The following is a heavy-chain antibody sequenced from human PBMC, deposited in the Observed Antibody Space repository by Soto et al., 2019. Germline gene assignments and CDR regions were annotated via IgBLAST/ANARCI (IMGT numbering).Heavy chain of an antibody. CDR3: ARGELPYYDFWSGYYGDHWFDP. CDR1: GGSISSYY. Sequence: TLSLTCTVSGGSISSYYWSWIRQPPGKGLEWIGYIYYSGSTNYNPSLKSRVTISVDTSKNQFSLKLSSVTAADTAVYYCARGELPYYDFWSGYYGDHWFDPWGQGTLVTVSS. J-gene: IGHJ5*02. CDR2: IYYSGST. V-gene: IGHV4-59*01. D-gene: IGHD3-3*01.